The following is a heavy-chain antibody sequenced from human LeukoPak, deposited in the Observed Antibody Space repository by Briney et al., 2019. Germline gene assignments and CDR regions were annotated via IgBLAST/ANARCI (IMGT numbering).Heavy chain of an antibody. J-gene: IGHJ4*02. CDR1: GFTFSNAW. CDR3: ARDGVSRQWLVTYYFDY. Sequence: PGGSLRLSCAASGFTFSNAWMSWVRQAPGKGLEWVAVIWYDGSNKYYADSVKGRFTISRDNSKNTLYLQMNSLRAEDTAVYYCARDGVSRQWLVTYYFDYWGQGTLVTVSS. V-gene: IGHV3-33*08. D-gene: IGHD6-19*01. CDR2: IWYDGSNK.